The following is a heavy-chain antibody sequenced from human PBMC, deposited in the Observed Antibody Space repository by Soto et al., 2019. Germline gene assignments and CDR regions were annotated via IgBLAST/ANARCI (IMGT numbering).Heavy chain of an antibody. Sequence: GSLRLSCVASGFTFSDYAMTWVRQAPGKGLEWVATISATGGNIEYTDSLKGRFTISRDNSKNTLYLQLNGLTSDDTAVHYCAKVAGGLGYFDLWGRGTLVTVSS. CDR1: GFTFSDYA. CDR2: ISATGGNI. CDR3: AKVAGGLGYFDL. J-gene: IGHJ2*01. D-gene: IGHD3-16*01. V-gene: IGHV3-23*01.